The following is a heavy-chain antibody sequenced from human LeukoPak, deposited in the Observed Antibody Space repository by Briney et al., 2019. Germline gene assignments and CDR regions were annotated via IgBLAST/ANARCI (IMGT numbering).Heavy chain of an antibody. V-gene: IGHV5-51*01. J-gene: IGHJ6*03. CDR1: GYSFTSYW. Sequence: GESLKISCKGSGYSFTSYWIGWVRQMPGKGLEWMGIIYPGDSDTRYSPSFQGQVTISADKSISTAYLQWSSLKASDTAMHYCARRGSGQTPGYYYYMDVWGKGTTVTVSS. CDR3: ARRGSGQTPGYYYYMDV. D-gene: IGHD3-3*01. CDR2: IYPGDSDT.